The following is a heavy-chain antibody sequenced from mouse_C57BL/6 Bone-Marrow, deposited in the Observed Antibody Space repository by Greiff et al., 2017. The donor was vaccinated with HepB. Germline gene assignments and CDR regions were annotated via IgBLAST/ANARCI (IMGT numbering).Heavy chain of an antibody. D-gene: IGHD1-1*01. CDR3: ARIGYYYGSSYFDY. CDR2: IYPGDGDT. Sequence: VQGVESGPELVKPGASVKISCKASGYAFSSSWMNWVKQRPGKGLEWIGRIYPGDGDTNYNGKFKGKATLTADKSSSTAYMQLSSLTSEDSAVYFCARIGYYYGSSYFDYWGQGTTLTVSS. J-gene: IGHJ2*01. CDR1: GYAFSSSW. V-gene: IGHV1-82*01.